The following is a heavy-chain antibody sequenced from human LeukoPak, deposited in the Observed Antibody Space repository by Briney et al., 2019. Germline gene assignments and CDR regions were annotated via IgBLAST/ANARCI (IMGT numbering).Heavy chain of an antibody. CDR3: ARAGGDYAHFDY. Sequence: SETLSLTCTVSGGSISSYYWSWIRQPPGKGLEWIGYIYYSGSTNYNPSLKSRVTISVDTSKNQFSLKLSSVTAADTAVYYCARAGGDYAHFDYWGQGTLVTVSS. D-gene: IGHD4-17*01. CDR2: IYYSGST. CDR1: GGSISSYY. J-gene: IGHJ4*02. V-gene: IGHV4-59*01.